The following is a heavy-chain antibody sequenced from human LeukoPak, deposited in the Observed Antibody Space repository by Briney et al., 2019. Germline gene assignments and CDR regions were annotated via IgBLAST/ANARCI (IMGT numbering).Heavy chain of an antibody. D-gene: IGHD3-16*02. J-gene: IGHJ4*02. CDR1: GFTFSSYA. CDR2: ISGSGGST. V-gene: IGHV3-23*01. Sequence: GGSLRLSCAASGFTFSSYAMSWVRQAPGKGLEWVSAISGSGGSTYYADSVKGRFTISRDNSKNTLYLQMNSLRAEDTAVYYCAGDRIMITFGGVIVQDYWGQGTPVTVSS. CDR3: AGDRIMITFGGVIVQDY.